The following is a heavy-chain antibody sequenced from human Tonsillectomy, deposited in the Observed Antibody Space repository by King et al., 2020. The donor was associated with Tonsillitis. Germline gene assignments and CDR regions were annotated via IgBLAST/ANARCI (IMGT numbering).Heavy chain of an antibody. CDR2: ISHRGSS. CDR3: ARGYSSGWYPDYFDY. CDR1: GGSISSSNW. Sequence: QLQESGPGLVKPSGTLSLTCAGSGGSISSSNWWAWGRQPPGKGREGIGEISHRGSSNYNPSLQSRVTISVDKSKNQFSLKLSSVTAADTAVYYCARGYSSGWYPDYFDYWGQGTLVTVSS. V-gene: IGHV4-4*02. J-gene: IGHJ4*02. D-gene: IGHD6-19*01.